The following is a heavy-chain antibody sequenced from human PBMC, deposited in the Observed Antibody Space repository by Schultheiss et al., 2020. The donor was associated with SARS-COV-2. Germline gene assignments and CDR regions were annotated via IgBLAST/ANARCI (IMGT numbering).Heavy chain of an antibody. J-gene: IGHJ3*02. Sequence: SETLSLTCTVSGGSISSYYWSWIRQPPGKGLEWIGYIYYSGSTNYNPSLKSRVTISVDTSKNQFSLKLSSVTAADTAVYYCARGFEYSSSLGAFDIWGQGTMVTVSS. V-gene: IGHV4-59*12. D-gene: IGHD6-6*01. CDR2: IYYSGST. CDR1: GGSISSYY. CDR3: ARGFEYSSSLGAFDI.